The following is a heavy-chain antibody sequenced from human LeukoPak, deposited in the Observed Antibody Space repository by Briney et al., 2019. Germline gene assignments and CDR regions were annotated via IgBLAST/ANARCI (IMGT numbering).Heavy chain of an antibody. J-gene: IGHJ4*02. CDR1: GYTFTGYY. D-gene: IGHD5-18*01. Sequence: ASVKVSCKASGYTFTGYYMHWVRQAPGQGLEWMEWINPNSGGTDYAQKFQGRVTMTRDTSISTAYMELSRLRSDDTAVYYCARDLPYSYGDDFDYWGQGTLVTVSS. CDR3: ARDLPYSYGDDFDY. V-gene: IGHV1-2*02. CDR2: INPNSGGT.